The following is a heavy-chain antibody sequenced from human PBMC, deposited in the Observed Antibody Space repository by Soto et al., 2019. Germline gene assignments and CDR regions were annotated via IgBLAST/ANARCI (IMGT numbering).Heavy chain of an antibody. CDR3: ARDQLEGIWFDP. D-gene: IGHD1-1*01. Sequence: SETLSLTCAVSGGSISSGGYSWNWIRQPPGKGLEWIGYIYHSGYTFYNPSLKSRVTISVDKSKNQFSLKLSSVTAADTAVYYCARDQLEGIWFDPWGQGTLVTVSS. CDR1: GGSISSGGYS. CDR2: IYHSGYT. J-gene: IGHJ5*02. V-gene: IGHV4-30-2*01.